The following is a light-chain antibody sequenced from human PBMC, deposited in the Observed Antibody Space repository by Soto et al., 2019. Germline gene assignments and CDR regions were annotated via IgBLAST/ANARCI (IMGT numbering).Light chain of an antibody. Sequence: EIVLTQSPATLSLSPGERATLSCRASQSVSSYLAWYQQKPGQAPRLLIYDASNRATGIPARFSGSGSGTDFTLTISSLEPEDFAVCYCQQRGNWPWTFGQGTKVEIK. CDR2: DAS. V-gene: IGKV3-11*01. CDR3: QQRGNWPWT. J-gene: IGKJ1*01. CDR1: QSVSSY.